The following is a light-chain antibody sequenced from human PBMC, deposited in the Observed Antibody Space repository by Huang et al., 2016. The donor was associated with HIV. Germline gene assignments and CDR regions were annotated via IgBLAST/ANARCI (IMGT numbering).Light chain of an antibody. CDR2: SAS. J-gene: IGKJ5*01. Sequence: DIQMTQSPSSLSAFVGDRVTITCRASQGISNSLAWYQQKPGKAPKLLLFSASRLESGGPSRFSGSGSGTDYTLTISSLQPEDFATYYCQQFYTTPITFGQGTRLEIK. V-gene: IGKV1-NL1*01. CDR1: QGISNS. CDR3: QQFYTTPIT.